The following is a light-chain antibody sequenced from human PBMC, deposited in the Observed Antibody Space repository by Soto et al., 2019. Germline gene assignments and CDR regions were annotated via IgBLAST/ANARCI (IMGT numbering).Light chain of an antibody. V-gene: IGKV1-39*01. CDR1: QSISSS. Sequence: DIPMTQSPSSLSASVRDRVTITCRASQSISSSLNWYQQKPGKAPKLLIYAASSLQSGVPSRFSGSGSGTDFTLTISSLQPEDFATYYCQQRYSTPRTFGQGTKVEIK. J-gene: IGKJ1*01. CDR2: AAS. CDR3: QQRYSTPRT.